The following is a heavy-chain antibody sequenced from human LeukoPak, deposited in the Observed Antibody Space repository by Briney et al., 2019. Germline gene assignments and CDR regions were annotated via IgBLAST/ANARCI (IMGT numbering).Heavy chain of an antibody. J-gene: IGHJ3*02. CDR1: GFTFSSYS. V-gene: IGHV3-21*01. CDR3: ARGGDSAFDI. CDR2: ISSSSSHI. Sequence: GGSLRLSCAASGFTFSSYSMNWVRQAPGKGLEWVSSISSSSSHIYYADSVKGRLTISRDNAKNSLYLQMNSLRAEDTAVYYGARGGDSAFDIWGQGTMVTVSS. D-gene: IGHD2-21*02.